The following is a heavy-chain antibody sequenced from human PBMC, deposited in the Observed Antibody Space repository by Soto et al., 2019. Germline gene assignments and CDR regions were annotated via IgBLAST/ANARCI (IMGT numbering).Heavy chain of an antibody. J-gene: IGHJ6*02. CDR1: GGTFSSYA. D-gene: IGHD2-15*01. Sequence: QVQLVQSGAEVKKPGSSVKVSCKASGGTFSSYAISWVRQAPGQGLEWMGGIIPIFGTANYAQKFQGRVTMTADDSRRPAYMERSSLRSEDTAVYYCARVPFGYCSGGSCPSTPLYYYGMDVWGQGTTVTVSS. V-gene: IGHV1-69*12. CDR2: IIPIFGTA. CDR3: ARVPFGYCSGGSCPSTPLYYYGMDV.